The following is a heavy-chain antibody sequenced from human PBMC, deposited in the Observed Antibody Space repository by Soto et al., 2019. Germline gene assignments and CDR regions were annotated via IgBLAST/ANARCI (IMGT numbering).Heavy chain of an antibody. CDR2: IYYSGST. D-gene: IGHD2-15*01. V-gene: IGHV4-31*03. Sequence: PSETLSLTCTVSGGSISSGGYYWSWIRQHPGKGLEWIGYIYYSGSTYYNPSLKSRVTIAVDTSKNQFALKVGSVTAEDNDLYYCARDAVYCSGGSCYASYSYGMVVSGEGTTVFVSS. J-gene: IGHJ6*04. CDR1: GGSISSGGYY. CDR3: ARDAVYCSGGSCYASYSYGMVV.